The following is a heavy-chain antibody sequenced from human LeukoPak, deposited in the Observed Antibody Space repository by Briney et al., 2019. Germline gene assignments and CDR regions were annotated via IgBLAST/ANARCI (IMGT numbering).Heavy chain of an antibody. CDR3: ARVDYYGSGLDY. D-gene: IGHD3-10*01. CDR2: IYTGGST. Sequence: GSLRLSCAASGFTVSSNYMSWVRQAPGKGLEWVSVIYTGGSTYYADSVKGRFTISRDNAKNSLYLQMNSLRAEDTAVYYCARVDYYGSGLDYWGQGTLVTVSS. CDR1: GFTVSSNY. J-gene: IGHJ4*02. V-gene: IGHV3-66*01.